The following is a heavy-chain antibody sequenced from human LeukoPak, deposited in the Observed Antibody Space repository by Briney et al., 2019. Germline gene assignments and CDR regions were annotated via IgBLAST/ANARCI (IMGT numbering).Heavy chain of an antibody. D-gene: IGHD3-3*01. Sequence: ASVKVSCKASGYTFTSYDINWVRQATGQGLEWMGWINPNSGGTHSAQKFQGRVTMTTDTSISTAYMDLSSLRSDDTAMYYCARPHYAVWSGYNDAFDIWGLGTMVTVSS. J-gene: IGHJ3*02. CDR1: GYTFTSYD. V-gene: IGHV1-2*02. CDR3: ARPHYAVWSGYNDAFDI. CDR2: INPNSGGT.